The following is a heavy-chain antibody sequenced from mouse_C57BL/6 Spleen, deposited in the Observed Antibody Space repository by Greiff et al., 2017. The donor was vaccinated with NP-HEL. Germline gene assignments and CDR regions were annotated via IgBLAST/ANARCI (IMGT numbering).Heavy chain of an antibody. V-gene: IGHV1-55*01. Sequence: QVQLQQSGAELVKPGASVKMSCKASGYTFTSYWITWVKQRPGQGLEWIGDIYPGSGSTNYNEKFKSKATLTVDTSSSTAYMQLSSLTSEDSAVYYCARGDGYYRAMDDWGQGTSVTVSS. CDR1: GYTFTSYW. CDR2: IYPGSGST. D-gene: IGHD2-3*01. J-gene: IGHJ4*01. CDR3: ARGDGYYRAMDD.